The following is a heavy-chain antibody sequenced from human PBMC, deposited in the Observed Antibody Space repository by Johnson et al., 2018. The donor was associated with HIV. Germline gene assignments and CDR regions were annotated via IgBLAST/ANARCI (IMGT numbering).Heavy chain of an antibody. D-gene: IGHD6-13*01. CDR1: EFSFSSYW. V-gene: IGHV3-7*01. CDR3: ARKGMRRSIAAAGADAFDI. J-gene: IGHJ3*02. Sequence: VQLVESGGGFVQPGGSLRLSCAASEFSFSSYWMSWVRQTPGKGLEWVANINQAGSEKYFVDSVKGRFTISRDNAKNSRYLQMNSLRAGDTAVYYCARKGMRRSIAAAGADAFDIWGQGTMVTVSS. CDR2: INQAGSEK.